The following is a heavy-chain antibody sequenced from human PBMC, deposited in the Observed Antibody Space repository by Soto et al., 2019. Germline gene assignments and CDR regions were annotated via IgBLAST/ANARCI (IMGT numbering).Heavy chain of an antibody. J-gene: IGHJ4*02. Sequence: PGGSLRLSCAASGFTFSSYAMSWVRQAPGKGLEWVSAISGGGGSTYYADSVKGRFTISRDNSKNTLYLQMNSLRAEDTAAYYCAKTEYSSSSGPPFRFWGQGTLVTVSS. V-gene: IGHV3-23*01. D-gene: IGHD6-6*01. CDR1: GFTFSSYA. CDR2: ISGGGGST. CDR3: AKTEYSSSSGPPFRF.